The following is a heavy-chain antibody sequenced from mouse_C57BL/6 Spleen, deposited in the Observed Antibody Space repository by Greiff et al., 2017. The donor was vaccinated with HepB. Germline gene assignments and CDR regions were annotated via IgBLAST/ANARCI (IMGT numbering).Heavy chain of an antibody. D-gene: IGHD1-1*02. CDR3: ARRGGSDYYAMDD. CDR1: GYAFSSSW. V-gene: IGHV1-82*01. Sequence: VQLQQSGPELVKPGASVKISCKASGYAFSSSWMNWVKQRPGKGLEWIGRIYPGDGDTNYNGKFKGKATLTADKSSSTANMQRSSLTSEDSAVYFWARRGGSDYYAMDDWGQGTSGTVAS. J-gene: IGHJ4*01. CDR2: IYPGDGDT.